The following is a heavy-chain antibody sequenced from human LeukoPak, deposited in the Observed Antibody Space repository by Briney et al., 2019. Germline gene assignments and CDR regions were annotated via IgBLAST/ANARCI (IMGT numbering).Heavy chain of an antibody. CDR1: GFTFSSYG. V-gene: IGHV3-30*02. CDR3: AKGSGYYDSPGFQY. D-gene: IGHD3-3*01. Sequence: GGSLRLSCAASGFTFSSYGMHWVRQAPGKGLEWVAYIRYDGSNKYYEDSMKGRFTISRDNSKNMLYLQMNSLRAEDTAVYYCAKGSGYYDSPGFQYWGQGILVTVSS. J-gene: IGHJ4*02. CDR2: IRYDGSNK.